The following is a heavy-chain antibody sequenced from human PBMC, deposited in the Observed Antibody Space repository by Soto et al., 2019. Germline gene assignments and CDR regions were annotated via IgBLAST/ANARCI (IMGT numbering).Heavy chain of an antibody. CDR3: ARKYYYGAGTLDY. CDR2: IYPGDSET. J-gene: IGHJ4*02. Sequence: GESLKISCKGSGYTFTTYWIGGVRQMPGKGLEWMGIIYPGDSETRYSPSFQGQVTMSADKSISTAYLQWSSLKASDSAMYYCARKYYYGAGTLDYWGQGTLVTVSS. D-gene: IGHD3-10*01. CDR1: GYTFTTYW. V-gene: IGHV5-51*01.